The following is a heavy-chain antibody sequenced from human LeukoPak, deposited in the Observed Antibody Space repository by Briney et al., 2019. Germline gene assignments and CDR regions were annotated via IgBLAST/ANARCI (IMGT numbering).Heavy chain of an antibody. V-gene: IGHV1-2*02. CDR3: ARPSITMVRGVRDFLDY. CDR2: INPNSDGT. Sequence: GASVKVSCKASGYTFTGYYMHWVRQAPGQGLEWMGWINPNSDGTNYAQKFQGRVTMTGDTSISTAYMELSRLRSDDTAVYYCARPSITMVRGVRDFLDYWGQGTLVTVSS. CDR1: GYTFTGYY. J-gene: IGHJ4*02. D-gene: IGHD3-10*01.